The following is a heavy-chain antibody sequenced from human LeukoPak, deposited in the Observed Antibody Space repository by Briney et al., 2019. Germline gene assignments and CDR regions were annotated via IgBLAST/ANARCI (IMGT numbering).Heavy chain of an antibody. D-gene: IGHD3-3*01. J-gene: IGHJ3*02. CDR3: ARLHYDLDAFDI. V-gene: IGHV4-38-2*01. CDR1: GYSISSGYY. Sequence: SETLSLTCAVSGYSISSGYYWGWIRQPRGKALEWMGSIYHSGSTYYNPSLKSRVTISVDTSKNQFSLELSSVTAADAAVYYCARLHYDLDAFDIWGQGTMVTVSS. CDR2: IYHSGST.